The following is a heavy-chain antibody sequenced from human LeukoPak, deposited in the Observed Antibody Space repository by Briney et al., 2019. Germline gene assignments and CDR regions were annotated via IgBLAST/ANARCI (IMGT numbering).Heavy chain of an antibody. D-gene: IGHD4-17*01. CDR3: ARDRQATTAYDAFDI. Sequence: ASQTLSLTCAVSGDSVSSGGYYWTWIRQHPGKGLEWIGYISNSGTTSYSPSLKSRVSISVDTSNNQFSLRLSSVTAADTAVYYCARDRQATTAYDAFDIWGRGTMVTVSS. V-gene: IGHV4-31*11. J-gene: IGHJ3*02. CDR2: ISNSGTT. CDR1: GDSVSSGGYY.